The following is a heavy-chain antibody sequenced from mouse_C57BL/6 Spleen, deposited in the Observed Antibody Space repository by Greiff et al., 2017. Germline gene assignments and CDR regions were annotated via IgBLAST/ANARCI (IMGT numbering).Heavy chain of an antibody. D-gene: IGHD3-3*01. CDR1: GFTFSSYG. CDR3: ARQGDEGFAY. CDR2: ISSGGSYT. J-gene: IGHJ3*01. V-gene: IGHV5-6*01. Sequence: VQLQQSGGDLVKPGGSLKLSCAASGFTFSSYGMSWVRQTPDKRLEWVATISSGGSYTYYPDSVKGRFTISRDNAKNTLYLQMSSLKSEDTAMYYCARQGDEGFAYWGQGTLVTVSA.